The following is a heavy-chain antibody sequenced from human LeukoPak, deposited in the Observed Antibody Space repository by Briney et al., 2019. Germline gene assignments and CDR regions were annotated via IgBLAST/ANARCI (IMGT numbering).Heavy chain of an antibody. J-gene: IGHJ5*02. CDR3: ATDASSWNTLDH. V-gene: IGHV3-23*01. CDR1: GFTFTTYS. Sequence: GGSLRLSCAASGFTFTTYSMAWVRQAPGKGLEWISSITSTGFGTYYADSVKGRFTVSRDNSKNTVHLQMTNLTAGDTAIYYCATDASSWNTLDHWGQGNLVTVSS. CDR2: ITSTGFGT. D-gene: IGHD6-13*01.